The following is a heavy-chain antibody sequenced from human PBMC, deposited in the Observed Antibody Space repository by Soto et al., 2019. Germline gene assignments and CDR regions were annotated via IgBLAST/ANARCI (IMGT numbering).Heavy chain of an antibody. CDR2: IKSKTDGGTT. D-gene: IGHD4-17*01. Sequence: PGGSLSLSCAASGFAFSNAWMSWVRQAPGKGLEWVGRIKSKTDGGTTDYAAPVKGRFTISRDDSKNTLYLQMNSLKTEDTAVYYCPTDARHGAYFDYWGQGTLVTAPQ. CDR1: GFAFSNAW. J-gene: IGHJ4*02. CDR3: PTDARHGAYFDY. V-gene: IGHV3-15*01.